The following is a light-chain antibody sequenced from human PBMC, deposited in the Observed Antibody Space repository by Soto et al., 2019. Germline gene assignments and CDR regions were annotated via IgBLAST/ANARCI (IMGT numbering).Light chain of an antibody. CDR1: QGISSS. V-gene: IGKV1-9*01. CDR3: QQLNSYPYT. CDR2: EAS. J-gene: IGKJ2*01. Sequence: IQLTQSPSSLSASVGDRVTITCRASQGISSSLAWYQQKPGKAPKLLIYEASTLQSGVPSRFSGSGSGTYFTLAITSLQPEDFATYFCQQLNSYPYTFGQGTKLEI.